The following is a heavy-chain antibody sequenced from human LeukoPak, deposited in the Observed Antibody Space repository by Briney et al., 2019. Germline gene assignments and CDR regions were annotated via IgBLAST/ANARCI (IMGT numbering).Heavy chain of an antibody. V-gene: IGHV3-20*04. CDR1: GLTFDDYG. J-gene: IGHJ4*02. CDR2: IDWNGGST. D-gene: IGHD2-2*02. CDR3: AKTKALGYCSSTSCYTEGPPYYFDY. Sequence: GGSLRLSCAASGLTFDDYGMSWVRQAPGKGLEWVSGIDWNGGSTGYADSVKGRFTISRDNAKNSLYLHMNSLRAEDTALYYCAKTKALGYCSSTSCYTEGPPYYFDYWGQGTLVTVSS.